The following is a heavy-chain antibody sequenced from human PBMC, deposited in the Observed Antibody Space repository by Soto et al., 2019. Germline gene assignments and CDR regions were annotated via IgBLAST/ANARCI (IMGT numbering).Heavy chain of an antibody. J-gene: IGHJ4*02. CDR3: ARPAGTAAAGSMLGY. V-gene: IGHV5-51*01. CDR2: IYPGDSDT. Sequence: GESLKISCKGSGYSFTSYWIGWVRQMPGKGLEWMGIIYPGDSDTRYSPSFQGQVTISADKSISTAYLQWSSLKASDTAMYYCARPAGTAAAGSMLGYWGQGTLVTVSS. CDR1: GYSFTSYW. D-gene: IGHD6-13*01.